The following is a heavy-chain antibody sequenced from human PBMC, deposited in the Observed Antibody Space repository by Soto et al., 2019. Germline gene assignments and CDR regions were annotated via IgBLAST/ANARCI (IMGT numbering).Heavy chain of an antibody. V-gene: IGHV3-13*01. J-gene: IGHJ4*02. CDR2: IGAAGDT. Sequence: EVQLVESGGGLVQPGGSLRLSCAASGFTFSNYAMHWVRQPTGKGLAWVSGIGAAGDTYYPGSVKGRFTISRENAKNSLYLQMNSLRAGDTAVYYCAAGGVTSVAQFDYWGQGTLVTVSS. D-gene: IGHD3-16*01. CDR1: GFTFSNYA. CDR3: AAGGVTSVAQFDY.